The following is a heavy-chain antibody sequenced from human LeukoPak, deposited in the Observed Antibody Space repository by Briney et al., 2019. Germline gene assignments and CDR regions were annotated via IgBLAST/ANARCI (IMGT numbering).Heavy chain of an antibody. CDR2: IYYSGST. CDR1: GGSISSSSYY. J-gene: IGHJ5*02. D-gene: IGHD2-15*01. CDR3: ARRLLYCSGGSCYPNNWFDP. V-gene: IGHV4-39*01. Sequence: PSETLSLTCTVSGGSISSSSYYWGWIRQPPGKGLEWIGSIYYSGSTYYNPSLKSRVTISVDTSKNQFSLKLSSVTAADTAVYYCARRLLYCSGGSCYPNNWFDPRGQGTLVTVSS.